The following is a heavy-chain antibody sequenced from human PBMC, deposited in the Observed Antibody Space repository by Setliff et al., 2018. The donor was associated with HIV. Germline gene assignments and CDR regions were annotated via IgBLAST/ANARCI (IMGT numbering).Heavy chain of an antibody. CDR1: GGSIRSYY. CDR2: IYNSAST. CDR3: ARLSGDYYYFDY. V-gene: IGHV4-4*09. D-gene: IGHD2-21*02. Sequence: PSETLSLTCTVSGGSIRSYYWSWIRQPPGKGLEWIGYIYNSASTKYNPSLQSRVTMSIDTSKNQFSLRLTSVTAADTAVYYCARLSGDYYYFDYWGQGTLVTVSS. J-gene: IGHJ4*02.